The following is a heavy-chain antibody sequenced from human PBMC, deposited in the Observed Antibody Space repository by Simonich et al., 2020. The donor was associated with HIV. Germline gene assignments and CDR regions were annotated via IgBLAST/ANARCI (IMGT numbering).Heavy chain of an antibody. D-gene: IGHD3-22*01. V-gene: IGHV2-5*01. CDR1: GFSLSTIGVG. CDR3: AHLYDSSGYYYVFFQH. CDR2: IHWNDYK. J-gene: IGHJ1*01. Sequence: ITLRESGPPLVKPPQTLTLTCTFSGFSLSTIGVGVGWIRQPPGKALEWLALIHWNDYKSYSPSLKSRLTITKDTSKNQVVLTMTNMDPVDTATYYCAHLYDSSGYYYVFFQHWGQGTLVTVSS.